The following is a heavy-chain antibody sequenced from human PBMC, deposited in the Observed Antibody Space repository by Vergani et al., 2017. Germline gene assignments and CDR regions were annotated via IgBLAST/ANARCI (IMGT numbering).Heavy chain of an antibody. V-gene: IGHV5-51*03. CDR3: ARLMMATIWAFDI. CDR1: GYSFTSYW. J-gene: IGHJ3*02. D-gene: IGHD5-12*01. CDR2: IYPGDSDT. Sequence: VQLVQSGAEVKKPGESLKISCKGSGYSFTSYWIGLVRHMPGKGLEWMGIIYPGDSDTRYSPSFQGQVTISAAKSISTAYLQWSSLKASDTAMYYCARLMMATIWAFDIWGQGTMVTVSS.